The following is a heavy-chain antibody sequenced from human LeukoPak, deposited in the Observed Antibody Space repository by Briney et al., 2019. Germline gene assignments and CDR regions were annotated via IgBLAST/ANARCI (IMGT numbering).Heavy chain of an antibody. J-gene: IGHJ5*02. CDR1: GYTFSSYA. CDR2: ISYDGSNK. V-gene: IGHV3-30-3*01. Sequence: PGRSLRLSCAASGYTFSSYAMHWVRQAPGKGLEWVAVISYDGSNKYYADSVKGRFTIPRDNSKNTLYLQMNSLRAEDTAVYYCARDLPWFDPWGQGTLVTVSS. CDR3: ARDLPWFDP.